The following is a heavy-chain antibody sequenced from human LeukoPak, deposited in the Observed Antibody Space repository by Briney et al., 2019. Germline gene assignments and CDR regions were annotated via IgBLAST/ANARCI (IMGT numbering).Heavy chain of an antibody. CDR3: ERASRSSICYGGACYFYYMDV. CDR2: ISRNSGNT. Sequence: GGSLTLSCAISGFSFDDYGMSWVRQAPGKGLECVSGISRNSGNTGYADSVKGRFTISRDNAKNSLYLQMNSLRGDDTALYYCERASRSSICYGGACYFYYMDVWGKGTTVTVSS. D-gene: IGHD2-2*01. V-gene: IGHV3-20*04. CDR1: GFSFDDYG. J-gene: IGHJ6*03.